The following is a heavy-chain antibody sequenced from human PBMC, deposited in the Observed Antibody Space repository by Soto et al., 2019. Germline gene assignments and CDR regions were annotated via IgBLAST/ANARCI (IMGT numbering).Heavy chain of an antibody. Sequence: QVQLVQSGPEVKKPGASVKVSCKASGYTFSNYGISWVRQAPGQGLEWMGWISGYNGNTAYARNPQDRITMTIDAPTTTAYMELRSLRSDDTAVYYCARDEGIHEFEFWGLGTLVTVSS. CDR2: ISGYNGNT. CDR1: GYTFSNYG. V-gene: IGHV1-18*04. J-gene: IGHJ4*02. D-gene: IGHD3-3*02. CDR3: ARDEGIHEFEF.